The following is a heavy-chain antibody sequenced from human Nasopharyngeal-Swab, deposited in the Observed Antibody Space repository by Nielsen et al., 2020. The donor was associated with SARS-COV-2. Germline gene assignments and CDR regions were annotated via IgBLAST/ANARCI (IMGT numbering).Heavy chain of an antibody. CDR3: ARDLTAAGGYQYYGMDV. CDR1: GFTVSSNY. CDR2: IYSGGST. D-gene: IGHD6-13*01. V-gene: IGHV3-53*01. J-gene: IGHJ6*02. Sequence: GGSLRLSCAASGFTVSSNYMSWVRQAPGKGLEWVSVIYSGGSTYYADSVKGRFTISRDNSKNTLYLQMNSLRAEDTAVYYCARDLTAAGGYQYYGMDVWGQGTTTTVSS.